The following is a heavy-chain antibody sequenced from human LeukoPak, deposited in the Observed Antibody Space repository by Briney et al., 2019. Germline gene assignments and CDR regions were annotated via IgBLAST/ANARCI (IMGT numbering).Heavy chain of an antibody. CDR3: ARGGIVVVPPASVFDP. Sequence: GASVKVSCKASRYTFTGYYIHWVRQAPGQGLEWMGWINPNSGDTNYAQKFQGRVTMTRDTSISTANMELSRLTSDDTAVYYCARGGIVVVPPASVFDPRGQGTLVTVSS. V-gene: IGHV1-2*02. J-gene: IGHJ5*02. CDR1: RYTFTGYY. CDR2: INPNSGDT. D-gene: IGHD2-2*01.